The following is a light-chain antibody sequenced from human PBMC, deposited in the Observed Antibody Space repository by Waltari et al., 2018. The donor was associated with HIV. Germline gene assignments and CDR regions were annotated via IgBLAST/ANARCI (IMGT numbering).Light chain of an antibody. CDR3: CSFAGSFLVV. CDR1: SSDVGGYNY. J-gene: IGLJ2*01. Sequence: QSALTQPRSVSGSPGQSVTISCTGTSSDVGGYNYVSWYQHNPGKAPQLMISDVSKRPSGVPDRFSGSKSGNTASLTISGLQAEDEADYYCCSFAGSFLVVFGGGTKLTVL. V-gene: IGLV2-11*01. CDR2: DVS.